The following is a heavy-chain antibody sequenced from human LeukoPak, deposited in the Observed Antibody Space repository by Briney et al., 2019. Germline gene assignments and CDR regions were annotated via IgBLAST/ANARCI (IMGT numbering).Heavy chain of an antibody. J-gene: IGHJ4*02. CDR3: ARHMKLSTTVVTLDY. CDR1: GGSISNYY. Sequence: SETLSLTCTVSGGSISNYYWSWIRQPPGKGLEWIGYIYYSGTTNYNPSLRSRVAISVDTSKNQFSLKLSSVTAADTAVYYCARHMKLSTTVVTLDYWGQGTLVTVSS. CDR2: IYYSGTT. D-gene: IGHD4-23*01. V-gene: IGHV4-59*08.